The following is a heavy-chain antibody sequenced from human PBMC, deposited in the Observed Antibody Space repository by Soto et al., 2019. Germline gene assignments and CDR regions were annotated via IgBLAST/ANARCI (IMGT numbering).Heavy chain of an antibody. CDR2: IYYSGST. Sequence: KSSETLSLTCTVSGGSVSSGSYYWSWIRQPPGKGLEWIGYIYYSGSTNYNPSLKSRVTISVDTSKNQFSLKLSSVTAADTAVYYCARLPNRLQASLRYFDLGWFDPWGQGTLVTVSS. V-gene: IGHV4-61*01. J-gene: IGHJ5*02. CDR1: GGSVSSGSYY. D-gene: IGHD3-9*01. CDR3: ARLPNRLQASLRYFDLGWFDP.